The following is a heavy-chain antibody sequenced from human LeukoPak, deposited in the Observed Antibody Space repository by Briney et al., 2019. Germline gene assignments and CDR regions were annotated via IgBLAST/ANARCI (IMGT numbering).Heavy chain of an antibody. V-gene: IGHV3-30*18. D-gene: IGHD6-19*01. CDR2: ISYDESNT. CDR3: AKDPHSSGWYFTAFDY. J-gene: IGHJ4*02. Sequence: GRSLRLSCAASGFTFSNYGMHCVRQAPGKGLEWVAVISYDESNTFYADSVKGRFTISRDNSKNTLYLQVNSLRAEDTAVYYCAKDPHSSGWYFTAFDYWGQGTLVTVSS. CDR1: GFTFSNYG.